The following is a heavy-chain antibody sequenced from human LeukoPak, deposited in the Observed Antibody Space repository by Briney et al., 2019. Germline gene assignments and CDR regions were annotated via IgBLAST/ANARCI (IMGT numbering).Heavy chain of an antibody. V-gene: IGHV3-11*01. CDR3: ARGSGWYFY. CDR2: ISSSGSTI. CDR1: GFTFTESY. D-gene: IGHD6-19*01. Sequence: GGSLRLSCAASGFTFTESYMSWIRQAPGKGLEWVSYISSSGSTIDYADSVRGRFTISRDNAKNSLYLQMNTLRAEDTAVYYCARGSGWYFYWGQGTLVTVSS. J-gene: IGHJ4*02.